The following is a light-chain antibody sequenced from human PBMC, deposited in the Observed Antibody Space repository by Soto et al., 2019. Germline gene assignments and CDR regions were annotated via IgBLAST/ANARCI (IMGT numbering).Light chain of an antibody. Sequence: QSALTQPASVSGSPGQSITISCTGTRSDVGGYNTVSWYQQHPGKTHNLMIYDVSNRPPGVSNRLAGSKDGNTASLSISGLQDENEADYYCSSYTSSSTLVVFGGGTKLTVL. CDR1: RSDVGGYNT. CDR3: SSYTSSSTLVV. J-gene: IGLJ2*01. CDR2: DVS. V-gene: IGLV2-14*01.